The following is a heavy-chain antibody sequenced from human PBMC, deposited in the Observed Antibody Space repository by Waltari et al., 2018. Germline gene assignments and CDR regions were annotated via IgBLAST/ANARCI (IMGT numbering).Heavy chain of an antibody. CDR1: AFTFSSYN. Sequence: DVQLMESGGGLVKPGGSLRLSCAASAFTFSSYNMNWVRQAQGKGLEWVSSSSATGGDIHYADSVKGRFTISRDNAKNSLYLQMSSLRDEDTAVYYCARGGRGFYLDLWGQGALVTVSS. CDR2: SSATGGDI. J-gene: IGHJ5*02. D-gene: IGHD3-10*01. V-gene: IGHV3-21*01. CDR3: ARGGRGFYLDL.